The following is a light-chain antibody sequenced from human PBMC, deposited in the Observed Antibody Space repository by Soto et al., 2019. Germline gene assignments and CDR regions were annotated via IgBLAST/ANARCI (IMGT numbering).Light chain of an antibody. V-gene: IGLV2-14*01. CDR3: SSYTTRGILYV. CDR1: SSDVGDYNY. Sequence: QSVLTQPASVSGSPGQSITISCTGTSSDVGDYNYVSWYQQHPGKAPKLVIFEVSNRPSGVSNRFSGSKSGNTASLTISGLQAEDEADYYCSSYTTRGILYVFGTGTKVTVL. J-gene: IGLJ1*01. CDR2: EVS.